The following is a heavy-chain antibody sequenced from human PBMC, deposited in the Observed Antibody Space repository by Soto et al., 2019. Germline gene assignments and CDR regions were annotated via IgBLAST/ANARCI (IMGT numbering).Heavy chain of an antibody. J-gene: IGHJ4*02. CDR2: IKSKTDGGTT. CDR1: GFTFSNAW. Sequence: GGSLRLSCAASGFTFSNAWMSWVRQAPGKGLEWVGRIKSKTDGGTTDYAAPVKGRFTISRDDSKNTLYLQMNSLKTEDTAVYYCTTDGVLAAYFFDYWGQGTLVTVSS. V-gene: IGHV3-15*01. D-gene: IGHD6-6*01. CDR3: TTDGVLAAYFFDY.